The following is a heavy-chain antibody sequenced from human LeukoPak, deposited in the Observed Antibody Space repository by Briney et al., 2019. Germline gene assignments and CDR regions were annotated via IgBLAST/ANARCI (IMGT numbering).Heavy chain of an antibody. CDR2: IYYSGST. CDR3: AREGRDYDSSGYYDWFDP. Sequence: SETLSLTCAVYGGSFSGYYWSWIRQPPGKGLEWIGYIYYSGSTYYNPSLKSRVTISVDTSKNQFSLKLSSVTAADTAVYYCAREGRDYDSSGYYDWFDPWGQGTLVTVSS. CDR1: GGSFSGYY. V-gene: IGHV4-34*09. J-gene: IGHJ5*02. D-gene: IGHD3-22*01.